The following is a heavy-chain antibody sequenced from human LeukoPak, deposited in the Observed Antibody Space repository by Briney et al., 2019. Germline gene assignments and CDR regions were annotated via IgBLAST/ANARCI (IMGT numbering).Heavy chain of an antibody. Sequence: PGGSLRLSCAAYGFTFSSYAMHWVRQAPGKGLEWVAVISYDGSNKYYADSLKGRFTISRDNSKNTLYLQMNSLRAADTAVYYCARGLALNGRYSHFDYWGQGTLVTVSS. V-gene: IGHV3-30*04. D-gene: IGHD1-26*01. J-gene: IGHJ4*02. CDR1: GFTFSSYA. CDR3: ARGLALNGRYSHFDY. CDR2: ISYDGSNK.